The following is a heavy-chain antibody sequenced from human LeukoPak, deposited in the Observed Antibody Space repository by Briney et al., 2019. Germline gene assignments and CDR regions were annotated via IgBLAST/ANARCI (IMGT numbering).Heavy chain of an antibody. V-gene: IGHV3-21*01. CDR3: AGPAGYSSSWYGAFDI. CDR2: ISPWSDYI. Sequence: GGSLRLSCAASGFDFSSYSMNWVRQAPGKGLEWVSAISPWSDYIYYVDSVKGRFTISRDYAKNSLYLQMNSLRAEDAAVYYCAGPAGYSSSWYGAFDIWGQGTMVTVSS. J-gene: IGHJ3*02. CDR1: GFDFSSYS. D-gene: IGHD6-13*01.